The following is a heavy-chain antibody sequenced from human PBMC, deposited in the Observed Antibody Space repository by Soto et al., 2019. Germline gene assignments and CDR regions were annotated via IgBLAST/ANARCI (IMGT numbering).Heavy chain of an antibody. Sequence: GASVKVSCTASGYTFTSYAMHWVRQAPGQRLEWMGWINAGNGNTKYSQKFQGRVTITRDTSASTAYMELSSLRSEDTAVYYCARDVGGIVVVPAADNWFDPWGQGTLVTVSS. CDR3: ARDVGGIVVVPAADNWFDP. CDR2: INAGNGNT. V-gene: IGHV1-3*01. J-gene: IGHJ5*02. D-gene: IGHD2-2*01. CDR1: GYTFTSYA.